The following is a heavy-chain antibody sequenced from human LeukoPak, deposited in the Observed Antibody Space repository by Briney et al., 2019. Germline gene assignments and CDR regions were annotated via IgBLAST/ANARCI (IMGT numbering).Heavy chain of an antibody. Sequence: SETLSLTCTVSGGSISGFSWSWTRQPAGKGLEWIGRVYTSGSTNYNPSLKSRVTMSVDTSKNQFSLKLSSVTAADTAVYYCARTYCSGGSCYYFDYWGQGTLVTVSS. J-gene: IGHJ4*02. CDR1: GGSISGFS. D-gene: IGHD2-15*01. CDR3: ARTYCSGGSCYYFDY. CDR2: VYTSGST. V-gene: IGHV4-4*07.